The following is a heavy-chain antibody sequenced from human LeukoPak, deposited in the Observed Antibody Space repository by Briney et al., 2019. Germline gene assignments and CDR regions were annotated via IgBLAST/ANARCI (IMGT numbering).Heavy chain of an antibody. V-gene: IGHV4-59*08. J-gene: IGHJ6*02. CDR1: GGSISSYY. CDR3: ARHAPLYYYDSSIMRYYGMDV. D-gene: IGHD3-22*01. CDR2: IYYSGST. Sequence: SETLSLTCTVSGGSISSYYWSWIRQPPGKGLEWIGYIYYSGSTNYNPSLKSRVTISVDTSKNQFSLKLSSVTAADTAVYYCARHAPLYYYDSSIMRYYGMDVWGQGTTVTASS.